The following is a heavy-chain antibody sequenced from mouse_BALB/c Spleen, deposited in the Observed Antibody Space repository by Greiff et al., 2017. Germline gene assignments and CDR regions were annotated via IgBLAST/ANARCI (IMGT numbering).Heavy chain of an antibody. CDR3: ARDPYYDYGGAMDY. CDR1: GFTFSDYY. CDR2: ISDGGSYT. V-gene: IGHV5-4*02. D-gene: IGHD2-4*01. Sequence: EVMLVESGGGLVKPGGSLKLSCAASGFTFSDYYMYWVHQTPEKRLEWVATISDGGSYTYYPDSVKGRFTISRDNAKNNLYLQMSSLKSEDTAMYYCARDPYYDYGGAMDYWGQGTSVTVSS. J-gene: IGHJ4*01.